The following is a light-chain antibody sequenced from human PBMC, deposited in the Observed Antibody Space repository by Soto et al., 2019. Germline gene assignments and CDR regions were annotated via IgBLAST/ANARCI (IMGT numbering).Light chain of an antibody. CDR2: SND. J-gene: IGLJ1*01. CDR1: SSNIGSNT. Sequence: QSALAQPPSASGTPGQRVTISCSGSSSNIGSNTVNWYQQLSGTAPKLLIYSNDQRPSGVPDRFSGSKSGTSASLAISGLQSEDEADYYCAAWDETLNGYVFGAGTKVTVL. V-gene: IGLV1-44*01. CDR3: AAWDETLNGYV.